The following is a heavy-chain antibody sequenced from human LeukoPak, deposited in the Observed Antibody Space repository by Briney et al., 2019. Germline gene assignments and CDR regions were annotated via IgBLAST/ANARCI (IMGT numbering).Heavy chain of an antibody. J-gene: IGHJ4*02. CDR1: GGSISSYY. Sequence: SETLSLTCTVSGGSISSYYWNWIRQPPGKGLEWIGYIYYSGITNYNPSLKSRVTMSLDTSKNQFSLKLNSVTAADTAVYYCARDSGNYPYYFDYWGQGTLVTVSS. D-gene: IGHD1-26*01. V-gene: IGHV4-59*12. CDR2: IYYSGIT. CDR3: ARDSGNYPYYFDY.